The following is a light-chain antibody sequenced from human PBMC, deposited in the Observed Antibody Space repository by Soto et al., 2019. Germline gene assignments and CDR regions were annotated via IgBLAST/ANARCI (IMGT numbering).Light chain of an antibody. CDR3: SSYAGSQGV. CDR1: SSDVGGYNY. CDR2: EVS. V-gene: IGLV2-8*01. J-gene: IGLJ1*01. Sequence: QSALTQPPSASGSPGQSVTISCTGTSSDVGGYNYVSWYQQHPGKAPKLMIYEVSKRPSGVPDRFSGSKSGNTASLTVSGLHAEDEADYYCSSYAGSQGVFGTGTKLTVL.